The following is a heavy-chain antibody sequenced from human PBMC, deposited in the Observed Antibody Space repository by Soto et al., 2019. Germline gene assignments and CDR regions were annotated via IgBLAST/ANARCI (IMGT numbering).Heavy chain of an antibody. CDR3: ARARGYYDSSRYLGRALDI. CDR1: GYTFTSYG. Sequence: QVQLVQSGAEVKKPGASVKVSCKASGYTFTSYGISWVRQAPGQGLDWMGWISAYNGDTNYPEKFQGRVTMNTDTSTSTAYMELRSLRSDDTAVYYCARARGYYDSSRYLGRALDIWGQGTMVTVSS. V-gene: IGHV1-18*01. CDR2: ISAYNGDT. D-gene: IGHD3-22*01. J-gene: IGHJ3*02.